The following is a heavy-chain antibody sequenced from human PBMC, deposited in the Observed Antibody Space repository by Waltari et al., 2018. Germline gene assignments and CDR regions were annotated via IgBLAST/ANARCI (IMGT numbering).Heavy chain of an antibody. CDR3: ARPLDTYCSGGSCYFY. CDR2: IYYSGRT. V-gene: IGHV4-39*01. D-gene: IGHD2-15*01. J-gene: IGHJ4*02. CDR1: GGSISSSSYY. Sequence: QLQLQESGPGLVKPSETLSLTCTVSGGSISSSSYYWGWIRQPPGKGLEWIGSIYYSGRTYYNPSLRSRVTISVDTTKNQFSLKLSSVTAADTAVYYCARPLDTYCSGGSCYFYWGQGTLVTVSS.